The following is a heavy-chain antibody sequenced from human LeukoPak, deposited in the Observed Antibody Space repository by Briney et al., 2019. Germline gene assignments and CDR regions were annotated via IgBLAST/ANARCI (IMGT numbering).Heavy chain of an antibody. V-gene: IGHV4-31*03. Sequence: SETLSLTCTVSGGSISSGGYYWSWIRQHPGKGLEWIGYIYYSGSTYYNPSLKSRVTISVDTSKNQFSLKLSSVTAADTAVYYCARAPDRQYSSSWGYGMDVWGQGTTVTVSS. J-gene: IGHJ6*02. CDR1: GGSISSGGYY. CDR2: IYYSGST. CDR3: ARAPDRQYSSSWGYGMDV. D-gene: IGHD6-13*01.